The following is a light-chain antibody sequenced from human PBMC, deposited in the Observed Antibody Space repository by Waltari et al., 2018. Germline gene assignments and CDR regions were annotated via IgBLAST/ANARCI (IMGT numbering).Light chain of an antibody. V-gene: IGKV1-5*03. J-gene: IGKJ1*01. CDR3: QQYDNAWT. Sequence: DIEMTQYPSTLSASVAARVTITCRASQSINTWLAWYQQKPGQAPKVLIYEASNLQSGVPSRFSGSGSGTEFTLTISSLQADDVATYYCQQYDNAWTFGPGTKVEIK. CDR1: QSINTW. CDR2: EAS.